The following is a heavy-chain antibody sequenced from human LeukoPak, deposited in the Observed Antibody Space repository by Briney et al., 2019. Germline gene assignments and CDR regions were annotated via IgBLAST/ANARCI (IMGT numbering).Heavy chain of an antibody. Sequence: PSETLSLTCTVSGYSISSGYYWGWIRQPPGKGLEWIGSIYHSGSTYYNPSLKSRVTVSVDTSKNQFSLKLSSVTAADTAVYYCARGLIVGTRDWFDPWGQGTLVTVSS. V-gene: IGHV4-38-2*02. CDR1: GYSISSGYY. CDR2: IYHSGST. J-gene: IGHJ5*02. CDR3: ARGLIVGTRDWFDP. D-gene: IGHD5-12*01.